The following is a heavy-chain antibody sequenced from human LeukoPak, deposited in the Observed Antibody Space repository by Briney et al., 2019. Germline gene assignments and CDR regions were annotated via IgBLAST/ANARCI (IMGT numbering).Heavy chain of an antibody. CDR1: GYTFTSYY. Sequence: ASVKVSCKASGYTFTSYYMHWVRQAPGQGLEWMGWINPNSGGTNYAQKFQGRVTMTRDTSISTAYMELSRLRSDDTAVYYCASPAASLASRYYYYYMDVWGKGTTVTASS. D-gene: IGHD6-25*01. J-gene: IGHJ6*03. CDR2: INPNSGGT. CDR3: ASPAASLASRYYYYYMDV. V-gene: IGHV1-2*02.